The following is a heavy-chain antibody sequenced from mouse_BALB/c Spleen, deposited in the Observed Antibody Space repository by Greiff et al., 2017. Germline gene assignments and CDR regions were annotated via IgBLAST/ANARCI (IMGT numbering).Heavy chain of an antibody. J-gene: IGHJ4*01. CDR1: GFTFSSYA. Sequence: EVKLVESGGGLVKPGGSLKLSCAASGFTFSSYAMSWVRQSPEKRLEWVAEISSGGSYTYYPDTVTGRFTISRDNAKNTLYLEMSSLRSEDTAMYYCAREEGADGGAMDYWGQGTSVTVSS. CDR3: AREEGADGGAMDY. CDR2: ISSGGSYT. V-gene: IGHV5-9-4*01.